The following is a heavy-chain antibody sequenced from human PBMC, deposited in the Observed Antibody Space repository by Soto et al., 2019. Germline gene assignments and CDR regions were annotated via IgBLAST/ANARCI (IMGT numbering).Heavy chain of an antibody. CDR1: GFTFSSYW. V-gene: IGHV3-74*01. J-gene: IGHJ4*02. D-gene: IGHD5-12*01. CDR3: ARDTMATDPFDY. Sequence: EVQLVESGGGLVQPGGSLRLSCAASGFTFSSYWKHWVRQVPGKGLVWVSRINSDGSTTRYADSVKGRFTSSRDNAKNTLYLQMNSLRAEDTAVYYCARDTMATDPFDYWGQGTLVTVSS. CDR2: INSDGSTT.